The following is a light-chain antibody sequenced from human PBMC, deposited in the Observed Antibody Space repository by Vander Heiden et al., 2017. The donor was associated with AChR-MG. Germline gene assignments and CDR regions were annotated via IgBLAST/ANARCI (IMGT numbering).Light chain of an antibody. Sequence: SYELTQPLSVSAALGQTASIACGGNNIGSKNVHWYQQKPGQAPILVIYRDTYRPSGIPERFSDSKSGNTATLTINRVQAGDEADYFCQVWDISTVIFGGGTKLTVL. CDR2: RDT. CDR1: NIGSKN. V-gene: IGLV3-9*01. CDR3: QVWDISTVI. J-gene: IGLJ2*01.